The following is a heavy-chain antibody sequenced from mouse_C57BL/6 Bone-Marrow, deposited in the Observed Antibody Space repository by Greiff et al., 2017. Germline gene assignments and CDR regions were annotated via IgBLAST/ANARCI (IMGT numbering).Heavy chain of an antibody. CDR2: INPYNGGT. CDR3: ARYGYGYAMDY. J-gene: IGHJ4*01. CDR1: GYTFTDYY. D-gene: IGHD2-2*01. Sequence: EVQLQQSGPVLVKPGASVKMSCKASGYTFTDYYMNWVKQSHGKSLEWIGVINPYNGGTSYNQKFKGKATLTVDKSSSTAYMELNSLTSEDSAVYYCARYGYGYAMDYWGQGTSVTVSS. V-gene: IGHV1-19*01.